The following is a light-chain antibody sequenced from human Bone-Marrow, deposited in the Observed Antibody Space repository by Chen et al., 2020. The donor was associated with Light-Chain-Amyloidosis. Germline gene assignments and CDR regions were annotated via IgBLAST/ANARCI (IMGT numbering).Light chain of an antibody. CDR2: DNS. CDR1: NIGSKS. J-gene: IGLJ2*01. Sequence: SYVLTQPPSVSVAPGKTAWITCGGNNIGSKSVNWYQQKPGQAPVLVVFDNSDRPSGIPERISGSNSGNTATLTLSRVEAGDEADYYCQMWDSRSDRVVFGGGTKVTVL. CDR3: QMWDSRSDRVV. V-gene: IGLV3-21*03.